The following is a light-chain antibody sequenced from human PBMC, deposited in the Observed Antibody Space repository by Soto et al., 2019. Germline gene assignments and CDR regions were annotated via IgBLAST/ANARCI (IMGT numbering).Light chain of an antibody. V-gene: IGKV3-20*01. Sequence: EIVLMQSPGTLSLSPGERATLSCRASQSITSSYLAWYQHDPGQAPRLLIYDASIRATGIPDRFSGSGSGADFTLTISRLEPEDFALYYCQQYSTSRTFGQGTKVDIK. CDR2: DAS. CDR1: QSITSSY. CDR3: QQYSTSRT. J-gene: IGKJ1*01.